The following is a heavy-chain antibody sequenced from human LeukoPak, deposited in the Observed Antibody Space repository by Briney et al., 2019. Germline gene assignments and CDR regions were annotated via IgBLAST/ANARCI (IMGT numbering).Heavy chain of an antibody. CDR1: GFTFSSYW. Sequence: GGSLRLSCAASGFTFSSYWMSWVRQAPGKGLEWVANIKQDGSEKYYVDSVKGRFTISRDNAKNSLYLQMNSLRVEGTAVYYCARDRYYYDRSGYYVNYFDYWGQGTLATVSS. D-gene: IGHD3-22*01. CDR2: IKQDGSEK. V-gene: IGHV3-7*01. J-gene: IGHJ4*02. CDR3: ARDRYYYDRSGYYVNYFDY.